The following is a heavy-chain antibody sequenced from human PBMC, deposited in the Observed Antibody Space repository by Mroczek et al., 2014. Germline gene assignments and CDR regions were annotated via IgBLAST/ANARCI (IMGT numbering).Heavy chain of an antibody. V-gene: IGHV3-30-3*01. CDR3: ARGSSRGGNRDYYYGMDV. CDR1: GFTFSSYA. D-gene: IGHD4-23*01. Sequence: ESGGGVVQPGRSLRLSCAASGFTFSSYAMHWVRQAPGKGLEWVAVISYDGSNKYYADSVKGRFTISRDNSKNTLYLQMNSLRAEDTAVYYCARGSSRGGNRDYYYGMDVWGQGTTVTVSS. CDR2: ISYDGSNK. J-gene: IGHJ6*02.